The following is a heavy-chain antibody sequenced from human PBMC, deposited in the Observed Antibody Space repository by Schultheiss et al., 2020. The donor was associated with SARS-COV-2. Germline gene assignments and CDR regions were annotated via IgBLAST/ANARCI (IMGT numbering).Heavy chain of an antibody. J-gene: IGHJ3*02. CDR2: IYHSGST. D-gene: IGHD4-17*01. V-gene: IGHV4-39*07. CDR1: GGSVSSRIYY. Sequence: SQTLSLTCTVSGGSVSSRIYYWTWIRQPPGKGLEWIGSIYHSGSTNYNPSLKSRVTISVDTSKNQFSLKLSSVTAADTAVYYCAVTTVTRRFDAFDIWGQGTMVTVSS. CDR3: AVTTVTRRFDAFDI.